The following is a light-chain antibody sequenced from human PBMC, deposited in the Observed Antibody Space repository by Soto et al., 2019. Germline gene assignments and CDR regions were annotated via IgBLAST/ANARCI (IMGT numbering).Light chain of an antibody. CDR2: KAS. Sequence: TQSPSTLSASVGGTVTITCRASRSISSWLAWYQQKPGIAPKLLIYKASTLQSGVPSRFSGSGYGTEFTLTISRLQPDDSATYYCQQYDVYSTFGQGTKVDIK. CDR3: QQYDVYST. CDR1: RSISSW. J-gene: IGKJ1*01. V-gene: IGKV1-5*03.